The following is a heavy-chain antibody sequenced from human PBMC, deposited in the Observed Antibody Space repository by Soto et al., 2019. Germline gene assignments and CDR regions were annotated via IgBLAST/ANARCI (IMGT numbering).Heavy chain of an antibody. CDR2: IYYTVRT. CDR3: ARPLGNYCDWAFDF. CDR1: GASISESSHY. Sequence: QLLLQESGPGLVKPSETLSLTCAVSGASISESSHYWAWIRQPPGKWLEWIASIYYTVRTYYNPPHRSRLNISIDTSRDQFSLNLSCVPAADMAVYYCARPLGNYCDWAFDFWGQGTLVPVSS. J-gene: IGHJ4*02. D-gene: IGHD4-17*01. V-gene: IGHV4-39*01.